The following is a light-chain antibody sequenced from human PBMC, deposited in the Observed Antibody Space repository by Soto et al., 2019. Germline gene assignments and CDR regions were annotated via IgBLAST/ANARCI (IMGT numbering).Light chain of an antibody. V-gene: IGKV3-20*01. CDR3: QQYGTSPHT. Sequence: EIVLTQSPGTLSLSPGERATLSCRASQSVNSNYLAWYQQKPGQVPRPLIYGASIRAAGVPDRLSGSGSGTDFTLTISRLEPEDCAVYYWQQYGTSPHTFGQGTKLEIK. CDR1: QSVNSNY. CDR2: GAS. J-gene: IGKJ2*01.